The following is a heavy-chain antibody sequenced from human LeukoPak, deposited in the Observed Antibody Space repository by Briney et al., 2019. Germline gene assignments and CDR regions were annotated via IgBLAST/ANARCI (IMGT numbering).Heavy chain of an antibody. CDR1: GATFSSYA. Sequence: SVKLSCKGSGATFSSYAISWVRRAPGQGLEWMGGIIPIFGTANYAQKCQVRVTITADESTSTAYMELSSLRSEDTAVYYCARSYSGNYYYYYMDVWGKGTTVTIS. CDR2: IIPIFGTA. CDR3: ARSYSGNYYYYYMDV. J-gene: IGHJ6*03. D-gene: IGHD3-10*01. V-gene: IGHV1-69*13.